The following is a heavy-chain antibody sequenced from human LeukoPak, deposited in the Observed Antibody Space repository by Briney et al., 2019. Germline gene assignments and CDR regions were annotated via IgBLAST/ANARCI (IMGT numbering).Heavy chain of an antibody. D-gene: IGHD3-10*01. J-gene: IGHJ6*03. V-gene: IGHV4-4*07. Sequence: SETLSLTCTVSGGSISSYYWSWIRQPAGKGLEWIGRIYTSGSTNYNPSLKSRVTMSVDTSKNQFSLKLSSVTAADTAVYYCARELLWFGESHEYYYYYMDVWGKGTTVTISS. CDR1: GGSISSYY. CDR3: ARELLWFGESHEYYYYYMDV. CDR2: IYTSGST.